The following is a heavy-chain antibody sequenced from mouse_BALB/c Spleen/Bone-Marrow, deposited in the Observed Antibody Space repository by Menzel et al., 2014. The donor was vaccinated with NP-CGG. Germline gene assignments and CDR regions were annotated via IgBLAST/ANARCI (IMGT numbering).Heavy chain of an antibody. V-gene: IGHV1-18*01. Sequence: EVKLVESGPELVKPGASMKISCKASGYSFTGYTMNWVKQSHEKNLEWIGLINPYKGGIRYNQKFKDKATLTVDKSSSTAYMELLSLTSEDSAVYYCAGSYDAYYVEYFDVWGPGTTVTVSS. CDR1: GYSFTGYT. J-gene: IGHJ1*01. CDR2: INPYKGGI. D-gene: IGHD2-3*01. CDR3: AGSYDAYYVEYFDV.